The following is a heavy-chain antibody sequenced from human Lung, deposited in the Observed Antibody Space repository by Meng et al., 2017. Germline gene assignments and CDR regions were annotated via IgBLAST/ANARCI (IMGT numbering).Heavy chain of an antibody. Sequence: LQRSRPGLVRRSGTLSLPCAVSGGSITSSTWWSWVRQTPGKGLEWFGEIFHSGSTNYNPPLESRVTISVDKSKNQFSLKVYSVTAADTATYYCARFDISSSGRGDYWGQGILVTVSS. J-gene: IGHJ4*02. CDR3: ARFDISSSGRGDY. V-gene: IGHV4-4*02. CDR2: IFHSGST. D-gene: IGHD1-26*01. CDR1: GGSITSSTW.